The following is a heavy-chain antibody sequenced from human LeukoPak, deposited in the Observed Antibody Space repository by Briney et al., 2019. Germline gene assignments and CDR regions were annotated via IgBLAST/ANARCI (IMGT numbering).Heavy chain of an antibody. CDR2: IYYSGTT. Sequence: PSETLSHTCTVSGGSISSSSHYWGWIRQPPGKGLEWIGSIYYSGTTAYNPSLKSRVTISVDTSKNQFSLKLSSVTAADTAVYYCVRWQSGSMFHPPWGQGTLVTVSS. CDR1: GGSISSSSHY. J-gene: IGHJ5*02. CDR3: VRWQSGSMFHPP. D-gene: IGHD3-10*02. V-gene: IGHV4-39*01.